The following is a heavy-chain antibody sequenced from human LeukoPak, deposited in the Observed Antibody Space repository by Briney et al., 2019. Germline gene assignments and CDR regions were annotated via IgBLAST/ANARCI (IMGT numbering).Heavy chain of an antibody. V-gene: IGHV4-59*01. Sequence: PSETLSLTCTVSGGSISSYYWNWIRQPPGKGLEWIGYIYYSGSTNYNPSLKSRVTISVDTSKNQFSLNLTSVTAAGTAVYYCARFTPQGYGWGGYNRFDPWGQGTLVTVSS. D-gene: IGHD3-16*01. CDR1: GGSISSYY. CDR2: IYYSGST. CDR3: ARFTPQGYGWGGYNRFDP. J-gene: IGHJ5*02.